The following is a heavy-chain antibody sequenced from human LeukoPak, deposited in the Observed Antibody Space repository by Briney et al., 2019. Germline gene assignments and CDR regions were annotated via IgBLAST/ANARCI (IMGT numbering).Heavy chain of an antibody. CDR1: GYSINSGCY. CDR2: IYHSGGT. CDR3: ARESTNLRSFDY. D-gene: IGHD2-2*01. V-gene: IGHV4-38-2*02. Sequence: SETLSLTCTVSGYSINSGCYWGWIRQPPGKGLGWIGSIYHSGGTYYNPSLKSRVTVSVDTSKNQFSLKLSSVTAADTAVYYCARESTNLRSFDYWGQGTLVTASS. J-gene: IGHJ4*02.